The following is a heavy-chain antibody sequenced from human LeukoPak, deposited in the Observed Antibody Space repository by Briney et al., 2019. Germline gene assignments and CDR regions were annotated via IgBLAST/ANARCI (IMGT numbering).Heavy chain of an antibody. CDR3: ARVATGNAFDI. CDR1: GFTFSNYW. V-gene: IGHV3-74*01. CDR2: INTGGSIT. D-gene: IGHD1-1*01. Sequence: GGSLRLSCAASGFTFSNYWMHWVRQAPGKGLVWVSRINTGGSITSYADSVKGRITISRDNAKNALYLQMNSLRAEDTAIYYCARVATGNAFDIWGQGTMVTVSS. J-gene: IGHJ3*02.